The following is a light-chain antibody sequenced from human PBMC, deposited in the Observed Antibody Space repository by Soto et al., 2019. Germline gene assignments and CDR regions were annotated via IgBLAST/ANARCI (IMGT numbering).Light chain of an antibody. CDR2: AVN. V-gene: IGLV2-14*03. CDR1: SSDIGRYDY. Sequence: QSALTQPASVSGSPGQSITISCTGTSSDIGRYDYVSWYQEHPGNAPKLLTYAVNSRPSGISDRFSGSKSGNTASLTISGLQAEDEGNYYCSSYTSDYTVVFGGGTKLTVL. J-gene: IGLJ2*01. CDR3: SSYTSDYTVV.